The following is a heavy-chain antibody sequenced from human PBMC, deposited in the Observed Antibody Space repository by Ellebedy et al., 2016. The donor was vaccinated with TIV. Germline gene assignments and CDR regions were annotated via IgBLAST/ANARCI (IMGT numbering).Heavy chain of an antibody. CDR2: ISSSGDST. V-gene: IGHV3-23*01. CDR3: TRAKIVVVPAAIGV. J-gene: IGHJ4*02. Sequence: PGGSLRLSCAASGFTFSNYAMNWVRQAPGKGLEWVSGISSSGDSTYYADSVKGRFTISRDNAKNTLYLQMNSLRAEDTAVYYFTRAKIVVVPAAIGVWGQGILVTVSS. D-gene: IGHD2-2*01. CDR1: GFTFSNYA.